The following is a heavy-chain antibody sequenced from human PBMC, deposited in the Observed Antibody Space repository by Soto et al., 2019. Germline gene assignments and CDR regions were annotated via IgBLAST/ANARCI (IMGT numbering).Heavy chain of an antibody. Sequence: EVQLLESGGGLVQPGGSLRLSCVASGFTFSSYAMSWVRQAPGKGLEWVSAISGSGGSTYYADSVKGRFTISRDNSKNTLYLQMNRLRAEDTAVYYCAKDHAGGVGAFDIWVQGTMVTVSS. V-gene: IGHV3-23*01. D-gene: IGHD2-8*02. CDR1: GFTFSSYA. CDR2: ISGSGGST. CDR3: AKDHAGGVGAFDI. J-gene: IGHJ3*02.